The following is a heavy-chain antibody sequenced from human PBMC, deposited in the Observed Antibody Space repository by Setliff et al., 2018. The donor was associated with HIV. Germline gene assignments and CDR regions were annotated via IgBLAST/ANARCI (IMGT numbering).Heavy chain of an antibody. CDR1: GGSFSAYY. CDR2: ISHGGST. V-gene: IGHV4-34*01. Sequence: PSETLSLTCAVYGGSFSAYYWTWIRQPPGKGLEWIGEISHGGSTSYNPSLKSRVTISLDTSKNQFSLKLSPVTAADTAVYYCARCRGTLYYFDYWGQGTLVTVSS. J-gene: IGHJ4*02. CDR3: ARCRGTLYYFDY. D-gene: IGHD1-1*01.